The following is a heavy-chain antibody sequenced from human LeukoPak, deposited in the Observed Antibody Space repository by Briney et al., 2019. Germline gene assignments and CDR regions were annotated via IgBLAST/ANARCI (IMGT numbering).Heavy chain of an antibody. CDR1: GYTFTSYA. Sequence: ASVTVSCTASGYTFTSYAMHWVRQAPGQRLEWMGWINAGNGNTKYSQKFQGRVTITTDTSTSTAYMELRSLRSDDTAVYYCARGPNYGDYDGGWFDPWGQGTLVTVSS. D-gene: IGHD4-17*01. V-gene: IGHV1-3*01. CDR3: ARGPNYGDYDGGWFDP. CDR2: INAGNGNT. J-gene: IGHJ5*02.